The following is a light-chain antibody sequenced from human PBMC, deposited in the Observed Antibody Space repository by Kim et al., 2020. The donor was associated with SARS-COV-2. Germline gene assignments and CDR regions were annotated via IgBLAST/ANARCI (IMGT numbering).Light chain of an antibody. CDR3: QQYNGYFRT. CDR2: DAS. J-gene: IGKJ1*01. V-gene: IGKV1-5*01. Sequence: GDRVTITCRASQSISSWLAWYQQKPGKAPKLLIYDASSLESGVPSRCSGSGSGTEFTLTISSLQPDDFATYYCQQYNGYFRTFGQGTKVDIK. CDR1: QSISSW.